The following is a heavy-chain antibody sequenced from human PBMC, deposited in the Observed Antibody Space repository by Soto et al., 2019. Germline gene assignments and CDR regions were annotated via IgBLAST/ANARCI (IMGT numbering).Heavy chain of an antibody. Sequence: QVNLVQSGAEVKKPGASVKVSCKASGYNFNGYYIHWVRQATGQGLGWMGWMNPNTGGANYAQKFQGKVIMTTDTSISTAYLELRSLTSDDTAVYYCAKVISTIGSKQWLAQTKHQALDYWGQGTLVTVSS. V-gene: IGHV1-2*02. D-gene: IGHD6-19*01. CDR3: AKVISTIGSKQWLAQTKHQALDY. CDR1: GYNFNGYY. CDR2: MNPNTGGA. J-gene: IGHJ4*02.